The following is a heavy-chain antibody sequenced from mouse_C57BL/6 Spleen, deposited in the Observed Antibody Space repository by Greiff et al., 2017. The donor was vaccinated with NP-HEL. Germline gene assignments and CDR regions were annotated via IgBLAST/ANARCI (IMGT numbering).Heavy chain of an antibody. D-gene: IGHD1-1*01. CDR2: IWGGGST. J-gene: IGHJ1*03. Sequence: VKVVESGPGLVQPSQSLSITCTVSGFSLTSYGVHWVRQSPGKGLEWLGVIWGGGSTDYNAAFISRLSIVKDKSKSQVFFKMNRLQADDTAIYYCARKGSSYLWYFDVWGTGTTVTVSS. CDR3: ARKGSSYLWYFDV. V-gene: IGHV2-2*01. CDR1: GFSLTSYG.